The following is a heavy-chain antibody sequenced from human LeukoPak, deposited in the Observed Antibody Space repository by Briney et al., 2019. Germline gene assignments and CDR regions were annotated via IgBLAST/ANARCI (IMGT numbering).Heavy chain of an antibody. CDR1: GGTFSSYA. Sequence: SVKVSCKASGGTFSSYAISWVRQAPGQGLEWMGRIIPILGIANYAQKFQGRVTITADKSTSTAYMELSSLRSEDTAVYYCASWGLVGADGASAVNHYWGQGTLVTVSS. CDR3: ASWGLVGADGASAVNHY. J-gene: IGHJ4*02. V-gene: IGHV1-69*04. D-gene: IGHD1-26*01. CDR2: IIPILGIA.